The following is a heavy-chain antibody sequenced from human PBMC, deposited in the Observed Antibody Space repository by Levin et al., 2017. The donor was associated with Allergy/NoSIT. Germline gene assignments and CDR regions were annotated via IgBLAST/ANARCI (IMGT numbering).Heavy chain of an antibody. CDR1: GFTFSSYA. CDR2: ISYDGSNK. D-gene: IGHD3-22*01. Sequence: GGSLRLSCAASGFTFSSYAMHWVRQAPGKGLEWVAVISYDGSNKYYADSVKGRFTISRDNSKNTLYLQMNSLRAEDTAVYYCARDPGSSGWYGYYYDSSGVYWGQGTLVTVSS. J-gene: IGHJ4*02. V-gene: IGHV3-30*04. CDR3: ARDPGSSGWYGYYYDSSGVY.